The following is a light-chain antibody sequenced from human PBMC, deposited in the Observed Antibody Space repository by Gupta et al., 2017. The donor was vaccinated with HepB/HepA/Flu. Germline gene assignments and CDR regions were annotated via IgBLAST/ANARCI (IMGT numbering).Light chain of an antibody. CDR2: GTN. J-gene: IGLJ3*02. V-gene: IGLV3-19*01. CDR3: NSRDSSGNHLNWV. Sequence: SSELTQDPAVSVALGQTVRITCQGDSLRSYYASWYQQRPGQAPVLVIYGTNNRPSGIPHRFSGSSSGNTASLTITGAQAEDEADYYCNSRDSSGNHLNWVFGGGTKLTVL. CDR1: SLRSYY.